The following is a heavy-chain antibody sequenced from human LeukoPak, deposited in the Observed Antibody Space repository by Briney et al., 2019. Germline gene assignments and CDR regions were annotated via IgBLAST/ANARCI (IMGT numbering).Heavy chain of an antibody. CDR1: GFTFSDYY. CDR2: ISSSGSTI. Sequence: AGGSLRLSCAASGFTFSDYYMSWIRQAPGKGLEWVSYISSSGSTIYYADSVKGRFTIPRDNAKNSLYLQMNSLRAEDTAVYYCAREGSSGYYYDYWGQGTLVTVSS. J-gene: IGHJ4*02. CDR3: AREGSSGYYYDY. V-gene: IGHV3-11*01. D-gene: IGHD3-22*01.